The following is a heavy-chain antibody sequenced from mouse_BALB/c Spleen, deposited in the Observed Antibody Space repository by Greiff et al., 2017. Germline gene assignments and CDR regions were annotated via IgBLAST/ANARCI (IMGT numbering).Heavy chain of an antibody. Sequence: EVQLQESGPGLVKPSQSLSLTCTVTGYSITSDYAWNWIRQFPGNKLEWMGYISYSGSTSYNPSLKSRISITRDTSKNQFFLQLNSVTTEDTATYYCARGDDGLFDYWGQGTTLTVSS. CDR1: GYSITSDYA. V-gene: IGHV3-2*02. CDR2: ISYSGST. CDR3: ARGDDGLFDY. J-gene: IGHJ2*01. D-gene: IGHD2-3*01.